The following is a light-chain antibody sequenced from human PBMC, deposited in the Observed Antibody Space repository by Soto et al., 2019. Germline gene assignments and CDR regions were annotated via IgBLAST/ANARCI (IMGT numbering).Light chain of an antibody. CDR3: QQYGSSPIT. CDR1: ERVSSSY. V-gene: IGKV3D-20*01. J-gene: IGKJ5*01. CDR2: DAS. Sequence: IVLTQSPATMSLSPGERATLSCGASERVSSSYVAWYQMKAGLASRLLIHDASTRASGIPDRFRGSKSGTDLTLTIRGLEPEDAALYYCQQYGSSPITFGQGTRLEIK.